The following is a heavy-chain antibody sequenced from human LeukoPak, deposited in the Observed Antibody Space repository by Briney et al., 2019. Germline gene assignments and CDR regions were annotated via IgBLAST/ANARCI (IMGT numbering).Heavy chain of an antibody. CDR3: ARGLRYFDWSGRFDY. CDR2: ISSSSSYI. J-gene: IGHJ4*02. Sequence: KSGGSLTLSCAACGFTFSSYSVNWVRQAPGKGLKAVSYISSSSSYIYYEDSVKGRFTISRDNAKISLYLQMHSLRAEDTAVYYCARGLRYFDWSGRFDYLGQGTLVTVSS. D-gene: IGHD3-9*01. CDR1: GFTFSSYS. V-gene: IGHV3-21*01.